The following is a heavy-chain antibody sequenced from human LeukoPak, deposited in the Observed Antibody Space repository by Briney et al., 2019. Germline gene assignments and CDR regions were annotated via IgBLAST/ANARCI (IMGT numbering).Heavy chain of an antibody. CDR1: GFTFSSYA. D-gene: IGHD2-2*02. J-gene: IGHJ4*02. CDR3: ASSRPLGYCSSTSCYTYDY. Sequence: GGSLRLSCAASGFTFSSYAMSWVRQAPGKGLEWVSAISGSGGSTYYADSVKGRFTISRDNSKNTLYLQMNSLRAEDTAVYYCASSRPLGYCSSTSCYTYDYWGQGTLVTVSS. V-gene: IGHV3-23*01. CDR2: ISGSGGST.